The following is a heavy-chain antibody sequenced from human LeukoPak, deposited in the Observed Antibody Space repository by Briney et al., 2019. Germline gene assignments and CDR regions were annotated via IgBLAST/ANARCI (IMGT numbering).Heavy chain of an antibody. Sequence: PSETLSLTCAVSGYSISSGYYWGWIRQPPGKGLEWIGSIYHSGSTYYNPSLKSRVTISVDTSKNQFSLKLSSVTAADTAVYYCAREVHVVLTAYWYFDLWGRGTLVTVSS. CDR1: GYSISSGYY. D-gene: IGHD2-21*02. CDR3: AREVHVVLTAYWYFDL. J-gene: IGHJ2*01. V-gene: IGHV4-38-2*01. CDR2: IYHSGST.